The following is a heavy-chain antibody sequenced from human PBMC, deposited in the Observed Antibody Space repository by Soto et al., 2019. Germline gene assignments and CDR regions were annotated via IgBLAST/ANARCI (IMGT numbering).Heavy chain of an antibody. CDR1: GYTXSGYY. CDR2: INPNSGGT. V-gene: IGHV1-2*02. D-gene: IGHD2-2*01. J-gene: IGHJ6*02. CDR3: ARGGGGVIVVPGLDV. Sequence: SXKVSFKASGYTXSGYYIHWVRQAPGQGLEWMGWINPNSGGTYYAQNFEGRVTMTRDTSSRKAYMELSRLSSEDTATYYCARGGGGVIVVPGLDVWGQGTTGTVS.